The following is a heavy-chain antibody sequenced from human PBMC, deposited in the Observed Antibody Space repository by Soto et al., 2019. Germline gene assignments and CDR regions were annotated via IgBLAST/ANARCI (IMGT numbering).Heavy chain of an antibody. J-gene: IGHJ6*02. CDR2: IRSSGTT. V-gene: IGHV4-4*07. D-gene: IGHD6-6*01. Sequence: SETLSLTCSVSGGSISISNYYWNWIRQPAGKGLEWIGHIRSSGTTKYSPSLKSRVTMLLDTSKNQFSLKVSSVTAADTAVYYCARDTLEGSSRSSYYYYGLDVWGQGTTVTVSS. CDR3: ARDTLEGSSRSSYYYYGLDV. CDR1: GGSISISNYY.